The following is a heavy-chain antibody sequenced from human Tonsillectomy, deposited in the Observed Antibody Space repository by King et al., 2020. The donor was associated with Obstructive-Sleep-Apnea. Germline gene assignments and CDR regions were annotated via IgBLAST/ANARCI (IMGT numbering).Heavy chain of an antibody. CDR2: IRSKTYGGAT. CDR1: GFTFGENA. D-gene: IGHD2-15*01. J-gene: IGHJ5*02. Sequence: EVQLVESGGGLVQPGRSLRLACTASGFTFGENAMSWFRQAPGKGLGWLGFIRSKTYGGATDYAASVKGGFIISRDDSKSIAYLQMNSLETEDTAVYYCTRVPYCGGDTCYYHWGQGTLVTVSS. V-gene: IGHV3-49*03. CDR3: TRVPYCGGDTCYYH.